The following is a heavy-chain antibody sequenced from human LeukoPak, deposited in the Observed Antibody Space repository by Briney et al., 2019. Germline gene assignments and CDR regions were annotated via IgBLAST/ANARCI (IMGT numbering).Heavy chain of an antibody. CDR2: IYYSGDT. Sequence: PSETLSLTCTVSGGSISSGDYYWSWIRQPPGKGLEWIGSIYYSGDTYYRPSLKSRVTISVDTSKNQVSLKLSSVTAADTAVYYCARRPSRSPFDYWGQGTLLTVSS. J-gene: IGHJ4*02. V-gene: IGHV4-39*01. CDR3: ARRPSRSPFDY. CDR1: GGSISSGDYY.